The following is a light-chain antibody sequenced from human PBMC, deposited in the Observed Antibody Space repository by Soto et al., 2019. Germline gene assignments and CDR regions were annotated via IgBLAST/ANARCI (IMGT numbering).Light chain of an antibody. CDR2: EVS. CDR3: SSYTSSSTL. J-gene: IGLJ1*01. V-gene: IGLV2-14*01. CDR1: SSDVGSYNY. Sequence: QSALTQPASVSGSHGQSITISCTGTSSDVGSYNYVSWYQQHPGKSPKLMIYEVSDRPSGISSRFSGSKSGNTSSLTISGLQTEDEADYYVSSYTSSSTLFGTGTKLTVL.